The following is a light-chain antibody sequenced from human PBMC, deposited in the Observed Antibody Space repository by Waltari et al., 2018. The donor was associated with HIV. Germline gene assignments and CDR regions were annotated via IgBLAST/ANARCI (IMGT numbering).Light chain of an antibody. CDR1: SSNIGSNT. V-gene: IGLV1-44*01. Sequence: QSVLTQPPSASGTPGQRVTISCSGSSSNIGSNTVNWYQQLPGTSPKLLIYYNNQRPSGVPDRVSCSKSGTSASLDISGLQSEDEADYYCAAWDDSLMGVFGGGTRLTVL. CDR2: YNN. J-gene: IGLJ3*02. CDR3: AAWDDSLMGV.